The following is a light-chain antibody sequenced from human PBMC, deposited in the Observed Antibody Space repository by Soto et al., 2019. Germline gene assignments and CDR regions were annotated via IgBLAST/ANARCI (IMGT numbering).Light chain of an antibody. CDR1: QSVSSSY. CDR2: GAS. V-gene: IGKV3-20*01. CDR3: QQYGSSHPWT. J-gene: IGKJ1*01. Sequence: EIVLTQSPGTLSLSPGERATLSCRASQSVSSSYLAWYQQKPGQAPRLLIYGASSRATGIPDKFSGSGSGKDLTLTISRLEPEDVAVYYCQQYGSSHPWTFGQGTKVEIK.